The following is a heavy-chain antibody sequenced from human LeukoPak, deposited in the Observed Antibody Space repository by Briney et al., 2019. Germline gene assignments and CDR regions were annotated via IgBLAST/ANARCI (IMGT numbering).Heavy chain of an antibody. CDR3: AKDLETWLAPSPDY. V-gene: IGHV3-30*18. J-gene: IGHJ4*02. Sequence: GGSPRLSCAASGFTFSSYGMHWVRQAPGKGLEWVAVISYDGSNKYYADSVKGRFTISRDNSKNTLYLQMNSLRAEDTAVYYCAKDLETWLAPSPDYWGQGTLVTASS. D-gene: IGHD6-19*01. CDR2: ISYDGSNK. CDR1: GFTFSSYG.